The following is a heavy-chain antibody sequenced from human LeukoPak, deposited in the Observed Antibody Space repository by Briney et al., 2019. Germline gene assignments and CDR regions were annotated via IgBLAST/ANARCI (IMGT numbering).Heavy chain of an antibody. D-gene: IGHD6-13*01. V-gene: IGHV4-61*02. J-gene: IGHJ6*03. Sequence: SETLSLTCTVSGGSISSGGYFWSWIRQPAGKGLEWIARFFASGGTNYNPSLQRRGTISVDTSKNQFSLNLTSVTAADTAVYYCTRLEAAAGSYYYYMDVWGKGTTVTVSS. CDR3: TRLEAAAGSYYYYMDV. CDR2: FFASGGT. CDR1: GGSISSGGYF.